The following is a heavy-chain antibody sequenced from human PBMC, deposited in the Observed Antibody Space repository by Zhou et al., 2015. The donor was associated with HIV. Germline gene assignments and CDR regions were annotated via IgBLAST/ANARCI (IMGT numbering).Heavy chain of an antibody. CDR2: IIPIFGTA. D-gene: IGHD1-26*01. J-gene: IGHJ2*01. Sequence: QVQLVQSGAEVKKPGSSVKVSCKASGGTFSSYAISWVRQAPGQGLEWMGGIIPIFGTANYAQKFQGRVTITADESTSTAYMELSSLRSEDTAVYYCARDPRLRGIGSRYFDLWGRGHPGHCLL. CDR3: ARDPRLRGIGSRYFDL. V-gene: IGHV1-69*12. CDR1: GGTFSSYA.